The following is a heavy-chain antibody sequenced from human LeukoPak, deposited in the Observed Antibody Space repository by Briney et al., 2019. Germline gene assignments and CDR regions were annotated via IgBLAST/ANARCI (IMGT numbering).Heavy chain of an antibody. CDR2: ISGSGATT. CDR1: GFTFSNHA. Sequence: GGSLRLSCAASGFTFSNHAMNWVRQAPGKGLEWVSAISGSGATTYHADSVRGRFTMSRDNSKNTLYLQMDSLRVEDTAVYFCAKARGGVNRNYFDFWGQGTLVAVSS. J-gene: IGHJ4*02. V-gene: IGHV3-23*01. CDR3: AKARGGVNRNYFDF. D-gene: IGHD3-10*01.